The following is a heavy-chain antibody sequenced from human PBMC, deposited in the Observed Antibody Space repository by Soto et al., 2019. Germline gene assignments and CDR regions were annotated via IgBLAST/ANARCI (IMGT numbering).Heavy chain of an antibody. J-gene: IGHJ5*02. CDR3: ARPGITGNTSWFDP. CDR2: INHSGST. CDR1: GGSFSGYY. Sequence: SETLSLTCAVYGGSFSGYYWSWIRQPPGKGLEWIGEINHSGSTNYNPSLKSRVTISVDTSKNQFSLKLSSVTAADTAVYYCARPGITGNTSWFDPWGQGTLVTVSS. V-gene: IGHV4-34*01. D-gene: IGHD1-7*01.